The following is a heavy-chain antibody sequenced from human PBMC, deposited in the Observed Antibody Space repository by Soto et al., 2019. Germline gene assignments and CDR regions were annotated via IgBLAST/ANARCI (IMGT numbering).Heavy chain of an antibody. Sequence: QVQLVQSGPEVKKPGASVKVSCKASGYTFNTYGFSWVRQAPGQGLEWVGWIGTHNGDTTYAQKFQGRVTMTIDTSTTTSYMELRILTSDDTAMYFCARDWRGAGGFDPWGQGTLVTVSS. V-gene: IGHV1-18*01. CDR3: ARDWRGAGGFDP. J-gene: IGHJ5*02. CDR1: GYTFNTYG. CDR2: IGTHNGDT. D-gene: IGHD3-3*01.